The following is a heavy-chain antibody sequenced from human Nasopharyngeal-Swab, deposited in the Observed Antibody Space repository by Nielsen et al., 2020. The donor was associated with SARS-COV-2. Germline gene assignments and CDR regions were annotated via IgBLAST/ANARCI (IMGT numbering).Heavy chain of an antibody. V-gene: IGHV4-59*01. Sequence: SETLSLTCTVSGGSNSSYYWSWVRQPPGKGLEWIGNMYKSGNTNYNPSLKSRVTISVDTSKNQFSLKLSSVTAADTAVYYCTSTFEMNPYCGMGVWGQGTTVTVSS. J-gene: IGHJ6*02. CDR1: GGSNSSYY. CDR3: TSTFEMNPYCGMGV. CDR2: MYKSGNT. D-gene: IGHD5-24*01.